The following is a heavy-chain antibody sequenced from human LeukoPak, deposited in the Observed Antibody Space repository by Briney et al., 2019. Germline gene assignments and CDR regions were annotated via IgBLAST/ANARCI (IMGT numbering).Heavy chain of an antibody. CDR3: ATSGGMNWEYYFDY. D-gene: IGHD7-27*01. CDR1: GYTFTGYY. Sequence: ASVKVSCKASGYTFTGYYLHWVRQAPGQGLEWMGWINPNSGDTSYPQKFQGRVTITGDTSISTAYMELSRLRSDDTAVYYCATSGGMNWEYYFDYWGQGTLVTVSS. V-gene: IGHV1-2*02. J-gene: IGHJ4*02. CDR2: INPNSGDT.